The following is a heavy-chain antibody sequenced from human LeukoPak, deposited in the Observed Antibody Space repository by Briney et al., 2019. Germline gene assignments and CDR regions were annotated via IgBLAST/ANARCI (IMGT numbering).Heavy chain of an antibody. CDR2: ISYDGSNK. CDR1: GFTFSSYG. D-gene: IGHD3-22*01. Sequence: GGSLRLSCAASGFTFSSYGMHWVRQAPGKGLEWVAVISYDGSNKYYADSVEGRFTISRDNSKNTLYLQMNSLRAEDTAVYYCARGFREDSSGLDADFDYWGQGTLVTVSS. V-gene: IGHV3-30*03. CDR3: ARGFREDSSGLDADFDY. J-gene: IGHJ4*02.